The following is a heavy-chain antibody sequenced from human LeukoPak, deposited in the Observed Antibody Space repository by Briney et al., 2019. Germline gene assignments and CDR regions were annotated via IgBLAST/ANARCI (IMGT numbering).Heavy chain of an antibody. J-gene: IGHJ4*02. D-gene: IGHD4-17*01. CDR1: GYSVSSDYD. CDR3: ATVRASHYGDWFFDS. Sequence: SETLSLTCGDSGYSVSSDYDWGWIRQSPAQGLEGFGNVDPRGTTYYNPSLRRRATMSLESSKNEFSLRLTSVTAADSAVYYCATVRASHYGDWFFDSWGQGTLVTVSS. V-gene: IGHV4-38-2*01. CDR2: VDPRGTT.